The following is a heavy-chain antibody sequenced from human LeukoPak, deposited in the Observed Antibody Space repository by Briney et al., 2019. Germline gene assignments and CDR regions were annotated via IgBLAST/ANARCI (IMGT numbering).Heavy chain of an antibody. CDR3: ARYCIPASYLNWFDP. CDR2: IYYSGST. J-gene: IGHJ5*02. Sequence: SETLSLTCTVSGGSISSYYWSWIRQPPGKGLEWIGYIYYSGSTNYNPSLKSRVTISVDTSKNQFSLKLSSVTAADTAVYYCARYCIPASYLNWFDPWGQGTLVTVSS. CDR1: GGSISSYY. D-gene: IGHD2-2*01. V-gene: IGHV4-59*08.